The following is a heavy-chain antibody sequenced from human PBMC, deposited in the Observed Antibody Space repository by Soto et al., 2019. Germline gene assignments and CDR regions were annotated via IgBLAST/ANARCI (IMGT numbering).Heavy chain of an antibody. Sequence: KESGPTLVKPTQTLTLTCTFSGFSLSTSGGGVGWIRQPPGKALEWLALIYWDDDKRYSPSLKCRLTITKDTAKNQVVLTMSNMDHADTTTNYCAHTSYYYDSSGYFDYGGQGTLVTVSA. CDR1: GFSLSTSGGG. V-gene: IGHV2-5*02. CDR3: AHTSYYYDSSGYFDY. CDR2: IYWDDDK. J-gene: IGHJ4*02. D-gene: IGHD3-22*01.